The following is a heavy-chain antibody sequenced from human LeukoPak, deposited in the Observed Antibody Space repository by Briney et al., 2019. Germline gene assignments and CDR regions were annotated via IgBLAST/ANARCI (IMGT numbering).Heavy chain of an antibody. CDR3: ARGPYSSRYDY. CDR2: IYYSGST. CDR1: GGSISSSY. D-gene: IGHD6-13*01. J-gene: IGHJ4*02. V-gene: IGHV4-59*01. Sequence: SETLSLTCTVSGGSISSSYWSWIRQPPGKGLEWIGYIYYSGSTNYNSSLKSRVTMSVDTSKNQFSLNLSSVTAADTAVYYCARGPYSSRYDYWGQGTVVTVSS.